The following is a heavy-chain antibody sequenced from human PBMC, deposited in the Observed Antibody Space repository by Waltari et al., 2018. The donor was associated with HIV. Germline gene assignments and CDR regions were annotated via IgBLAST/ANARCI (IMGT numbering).Heavy chain of an antibody. J-gene: IGHJ3*02. CDR1: GGYISSYY. CDR3: ARETSIAARPGAFDI. V-gene: IGHV4-4*07. D-gene: IGHD6-6*01. Sequence: QVQLQESGPGLVKPSETLSLTCTVSGGYISSYYWSWIGQPAGKVLEWIGRIYPSGSTNYNPSRKIRVTMSLDTSKNQFSLKLSSVTAADTAVYYCARETSIAARPGAFDIWGQGTMVTVSS. CDR2: IYPSGST.